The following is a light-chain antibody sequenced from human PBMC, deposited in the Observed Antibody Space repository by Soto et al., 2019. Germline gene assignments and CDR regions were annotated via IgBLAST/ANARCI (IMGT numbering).Light chain of an antibody. CDR1: SSDVGNYNL. CDR3: CSYASSSTYV. V-gene: IGLV2-23*01. J-gene: IGLJ1*01. Sequence: QSALTQPASGCGSPGQSITISCTGTSSDVGNYNLVSWYQHDPGKAPKLLIYEGSKRPSGVSDRFSGSKSGNTASLTISGLQAEDEADYYCCSYASSSTYVFGTGTKVTVL. CDR2: EGS.